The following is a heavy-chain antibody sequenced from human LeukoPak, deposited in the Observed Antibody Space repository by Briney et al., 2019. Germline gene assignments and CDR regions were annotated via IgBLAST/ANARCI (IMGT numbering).Heavy chain of an antibody. CDR3: AKGLYYYDSSGYWGDY. J-gene: IGHJ4*02. Sequence: GGSLRLSCAASGFTFSTYWMSWVRQAPGKGLEWVSAINTGGDRTYYADSVKGRFTISRDNSKSTLYLQMYSLRAEDTAVYYCAKGLYYYDSSGYWGDYWGQGTLVTVSS. V-gene: IGHV3-23*01. D-gene: IGHD3-22*01. CDR2: INTGGDRT. CDR1: GFTFSTYW.